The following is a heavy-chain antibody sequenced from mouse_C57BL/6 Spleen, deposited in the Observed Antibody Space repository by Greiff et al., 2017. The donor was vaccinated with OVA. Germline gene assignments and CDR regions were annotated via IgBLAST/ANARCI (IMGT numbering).Heavy chain of an antibody. CDR3: ASYYGSSIDY. CDR1: GYTFTSYW. D-gene: IGHD1-1*01. CDR2: IDPSDSYT. J-gene: IGHJ2*01. Sequence: QVQLQQPGAELVRPGTSVKLSCKASGYTFTSYWMHWVKQRPGQGLEWIGVIDPSDSYTNYNQKFKGKATLTVDTSSSTAYMQLSSLTSEDSAVYYCASYYGSSIDYWGQGTTLTVSS. V-gene: IGHV1-59*01.